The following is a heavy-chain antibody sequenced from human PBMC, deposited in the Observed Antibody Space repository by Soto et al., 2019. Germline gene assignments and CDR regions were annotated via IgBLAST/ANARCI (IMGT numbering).Heavy chain of an antibody. J-gene: IGHJ6*02. V-gene: IGHV3-48*03. CDR3: ARDHKGGYYYYGMDV. CDR2: ISSSGSTI. CDR1: GFTFSSFE. Sequence: EVQLVETGGGSVQPGGSLRLSCAASGFTFSSFEMNWVRQAPGKGLEWIAYISSSGSTIYYADSVKGRFTISRDNAKNSLYLQMNSLRAEDTAVYYCARDHKGGYYYYGMDVWGQGTTVTVSS.